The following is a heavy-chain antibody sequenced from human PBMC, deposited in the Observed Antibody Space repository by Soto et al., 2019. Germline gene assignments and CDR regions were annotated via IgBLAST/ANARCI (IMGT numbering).Heavy chain of an antibody. J-gene: IGHJ6*02. D-gene: IGHD2-2*01. V-gene: IGHV5-51*01. CDR2: IYPRDSET. CDR3: ARVPGGYYFAMDV. Sequence: EVLLVQSGAEVKKPGESLKISCKASGYTFSIYWIGWARQMPGKGLEWMAIIYPRDSETRYIPSFQGQVTMSVDKSVNTANVQWISLNASDTAIYYCARVPGGYYFAMDVWGQGTTVSVSS. CDR1: GYTFSIYW.